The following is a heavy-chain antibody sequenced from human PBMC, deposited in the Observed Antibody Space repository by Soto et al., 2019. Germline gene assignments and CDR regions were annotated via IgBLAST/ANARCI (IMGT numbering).Heavy chain of an antibody. D-gene: IGHD2-15*01. CDR2: IYWDDDK. CDR1: GFSLSTSGVG. J-gene: IGHJ4*02. CDR3: AHSPDCSGGSCYAAISH. Sequence: QITLKESGPTLVKPTQTLTLTCTFSGFSLSTSGVGVGWIRQPPGKALEWLALIYWDDDKRYSPSLKSRLTITKDTSKNQVVLTMTNMDPVDTATYYCAHSPDCSGGSCYAAISHWGQGTLVTVSS. V-gene: IGHV2-5*02.